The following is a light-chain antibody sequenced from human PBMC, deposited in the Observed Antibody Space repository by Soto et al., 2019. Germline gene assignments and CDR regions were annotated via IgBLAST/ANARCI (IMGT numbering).Light chain of an antibody. CDR2: GAS. V-gene: IGKV3-20*01. J-gene: IGKJ1*01. CDR3: QQFGTSRWT. CDR1: QNVSSSY. Sequence: PGERVTLSCRASQNVSSSYLAWYQQIPGQAPRLLIYGASSRATGIPDRFSGRGSGTDFTLTISRLEPEDFAVYYCQQFGTSRWTFGQGTKVDIK.